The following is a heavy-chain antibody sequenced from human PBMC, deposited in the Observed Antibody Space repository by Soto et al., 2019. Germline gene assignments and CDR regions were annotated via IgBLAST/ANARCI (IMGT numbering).Heavy chain of an antibody. CDR3: ARGAQYSYGYGYFDY. CDR2: IYYSGST. V-gene: IGHV4-30-4*01. D-gene: IGHD5-18*01. CDR1: GDSISSGDYY. Sequence: SETLSLTCTVSGDSISSGDYYWGWIRQPPGKGLEWIGYIYYSGSTYYNPSLRSRVTISVDTSKNQFSLKLSSVTAADTAVYYWARGAQYSYGYGYFDYWGQGTLVTVYS. J-gene: IGHJ4*02.